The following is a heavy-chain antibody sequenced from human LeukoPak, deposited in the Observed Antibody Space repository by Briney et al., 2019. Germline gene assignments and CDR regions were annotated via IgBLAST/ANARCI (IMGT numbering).Heavy chain of an antibody. CDR2: ISSGSSDI. CDR1: GFFFSDYD. V-gene: IGHV3-48*01. D-gene: IGHD3-3*01. Sequence: GGSLRLSCAASGFFFSDYDMNWVRQAQGKWREWISYISSGSSDIFYADSVKGRFTISRDNAKNSLFLQMSRLRGGATDVYFWWSVYDFSSGSKRGFDNCRQGWLVTVYS. CDR3: WSVYDFSSGSKRGFDN. J-gene: IGHJ4*02.